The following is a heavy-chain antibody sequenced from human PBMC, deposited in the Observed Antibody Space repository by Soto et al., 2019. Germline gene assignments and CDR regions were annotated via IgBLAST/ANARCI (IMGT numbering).Heavy chain of an antibody. CDR1: GFTFSNYA. J-gene: IGHJ4*02. Sequence: GGSLRLSCAASGFTFSNYAMSWVRQAPGKGLEWVSTISGSGGSTYYADSVRGRFTISKDTSKNTLYLQMNSLRAEDTAVYYCAKSFRGSGWTVFDYWGQGTRVTVSS. CDR3: AKSFRGSGWTVFDY. D-gene: IGHD6-19*01. CDR2: ISGSGGST. V-gene: IGHV3-23*01.